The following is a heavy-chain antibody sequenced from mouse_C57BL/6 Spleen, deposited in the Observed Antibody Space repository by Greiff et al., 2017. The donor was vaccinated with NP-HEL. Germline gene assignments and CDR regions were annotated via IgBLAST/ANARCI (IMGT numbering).Heavy chain of an antibody. CDR2: IYPGDGDT. Sequence: VQLQQSGPELVKPGASVKISCKASGYAFSSSWMNWVKQRPGKGLEWIGRIYPGDGDTNYNGKFKGKATLTADKSSSTAYMQLSSLTSEDSAVYFCARERYYGSSPYAMDYWGQGTSVTVSS. D-gene: IGHD1-1*01. V-gene: IGHV1-82*01. CDR1: GYAFSSSW. J-gene: IGHJ4*01. CDR3: ARERYYGSSPYAMDY.